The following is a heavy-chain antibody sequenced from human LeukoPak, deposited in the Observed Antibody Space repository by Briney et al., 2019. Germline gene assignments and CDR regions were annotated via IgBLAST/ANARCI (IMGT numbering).Heavy chain of an antibody. CDR2: IYYSGST. Sequence: PSETLSLTCTVSGGSISSSSYYWGWLRQPPGKGLEWIGSIYYSGSTHYNPSLKSRVTISVDTSKNQFSLKLSSVTAADTAVYYCARHSPGRSLGFFDYWGQGTLVTVSS. CDR1: GGSISSSSYY. CDR3: ARHSPGRSLGFFDY. J-gene: IGHJ4*02. V-gene: IGHV4-39*01. D-gene: IGHD3-10*01.